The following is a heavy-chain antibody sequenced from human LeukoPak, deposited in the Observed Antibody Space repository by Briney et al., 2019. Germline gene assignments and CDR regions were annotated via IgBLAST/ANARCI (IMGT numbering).Heavy chain of an antibody. J-gene: IGHJ6*04. CDR3: ARVRYMDV. CDR2: MNPKSGDT. CDR1: GYIFIDYE. V-gene: IGHV1-8*03. Sequence: ASVKVSCKASGYIFIDYEINWVRQASGQGFEWMGWMNPKSGDTGYEQKLQGRVTITRDSSLSTVYMELSRLGSEDTALYYCARVRYMDVWGKGTPVTVSS.